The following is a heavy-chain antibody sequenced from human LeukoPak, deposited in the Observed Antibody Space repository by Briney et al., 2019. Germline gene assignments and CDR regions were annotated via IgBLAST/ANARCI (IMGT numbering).Heavy chain of an antibody. J-gene: IGHJ4*02. CDR1: GFTFSTYA. CDR3: ARDLGLAVASSWGGLDY. CDR2: ISYDGVNT. V-gene: IGHV3-30*04. Sequence: GGSLRLSCAASGFTFSTYAMTWVRQAPGKGLEWVAVISYDGVNTYFADSVKGRFTISRDNSKNTLFLQMSSLRHEDTAVYFCARDLGLAVASSWGGLDYWGQGTLVTVSS. D-gene: IGHD6-19*01.